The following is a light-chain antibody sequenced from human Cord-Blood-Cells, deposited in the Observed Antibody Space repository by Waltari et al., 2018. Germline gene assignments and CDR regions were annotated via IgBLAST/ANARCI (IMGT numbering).Light chain of an antibody. V-gene: IGLV2-11*01. J-gene: IGLJ1*01. CDR3: CSYAGSYTYV. CDR2: DVS. CDR1: SSDVGGYNY. Sequence: QSALTQPRSVSGSPGQSVTISCTGTSSDVGGYNYVSCYQQHPCNAPKLMIYDVSNRPSGVPYRFSGSKSGNTASLTISGLQAEDEADYYCCSYAGSYTYVFGTGTKVTVL.